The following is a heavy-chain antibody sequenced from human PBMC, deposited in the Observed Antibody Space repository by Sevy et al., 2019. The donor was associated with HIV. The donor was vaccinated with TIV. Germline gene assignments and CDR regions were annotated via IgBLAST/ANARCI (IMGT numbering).Heavy chain of an antibody. V-gene: IGHV3-33*01. Sequence: GGSLRLSCAASGFTFSSYGMHWVRQAPGKGLEWVAVIWYDGSNKYYADSVKGRFTISRENSKNTLYLQMNSLRAEDTAVYYCARNMVRGVNAYYYGMDVWGQGTTVTVSS. CDR1: GFTFSSYG. CDR2: IWYDGSNK. J-gene: IGHJ6*02. CDR3: ARNMVRGVNAYYYGMDV. D-gene: IGHD3-10*01.